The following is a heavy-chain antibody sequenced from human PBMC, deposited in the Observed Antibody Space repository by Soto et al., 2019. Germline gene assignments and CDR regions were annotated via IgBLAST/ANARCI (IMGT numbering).Heavy chain of an antibody. CDR2: ISGRLDSA. J-gene: IGHJ1*01. D-gene: IGHD3-22*01. CDR1: RFTFRDYA. Sequence: GGSLRLSCAASRFTFRDYAMSWVRQAPGKGLEWVATISGRLDSAFYADSVEGRFTISRGSSNNILYLQMSSLRAEDTAVYYCARPNLYYYDSSGYGHWGQGTLVTVS. CDR3: ARPNLYYYDSSGYGH. V-gene: IGHV3-23*01.